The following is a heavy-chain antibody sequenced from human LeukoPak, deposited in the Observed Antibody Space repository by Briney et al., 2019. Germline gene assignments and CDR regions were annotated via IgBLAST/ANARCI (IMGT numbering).Heavy chain of an antibody. CDR2: IYHTGST. Sequence: SETLSLTCTISGGSVSDYYWSWIRQSPGKGLEWIGCIYHTGSTSYSPSLKSRVTISADTSQNQFSLKLSSVTAADTAVYYCAGFPTYYYDSSGYNSVVYWGQGTLVTVSS. D-gene: IGHD3-22*01. CDR3: AGFPTYYYDSSGYNSVVY. CDR1: GGSVSDYY. J-gene: IGHJ4*02. V-gene: IGHV4-59*02.